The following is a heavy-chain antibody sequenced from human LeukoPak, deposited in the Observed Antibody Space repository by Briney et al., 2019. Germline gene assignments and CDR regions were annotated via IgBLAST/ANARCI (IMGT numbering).Heavy chain of an antibody. Sequence: ASVKVSCKASGGTFSSYAISWVRQAPGQGLEWMGGIIPIFGTAIYAQKFQGRVTITADESTSTAYMELSSLRSEDTAVYYCAREEDRYCSSTSCYTPLASYYMDVWGKGTTVTVSS. CDR2: IIPIFGTA. D-gene: IGHD2-2*02. CDR3: AREEDRYCSSTSCYTPLASYYMDV. CDR1: GGTFSSYA. J-gene: IGHJ6*03. V-gene: IGHV1-69*13.